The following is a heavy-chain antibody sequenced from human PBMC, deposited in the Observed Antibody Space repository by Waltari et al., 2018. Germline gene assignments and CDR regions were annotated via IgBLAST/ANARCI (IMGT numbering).Heavy chain of an antibody. CDR1: GVSITSNCHY. Sequence: QLQLQVSGPGLVKPSETLSPPCSVSGVSITSNCHYLGWIRQPPGQGLEWIGTMSYSGATYSSPSLQSRVTISRDTSKNLLSLKLGSVTAADTAVYYCATYIGASVGTAAFDVWGLGTMVTVSS. V-gene: IGHV4-39*01. D-gene: IGHD5-12*01. CDR3: ATYIGASVGTAAFDV. CDR2: MSYSGAT. J-gene: IGHJ3*01.